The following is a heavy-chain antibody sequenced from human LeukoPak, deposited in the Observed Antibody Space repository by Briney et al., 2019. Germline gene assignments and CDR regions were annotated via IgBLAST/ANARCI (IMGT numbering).Heavy chain of an antibody. Sequence: GASVKVSCKASGYTFTGYHIHWVRQAPRQGLEWMGRINPYSGDTNVAQKFQGRVTMTRDTSITTAYMDLSSLRPDDTAVYFCARDQGSLTRSWYTGYWGQGTQVTVSS. CDR1: GYTFTGYH. J-gene: IGHJ4*02. V-gene: IGHV1-2*06. D-gene: IGHD6-13*01. CDR3: ARDQGSLTRSWYTGY. CDR2: INPYSGDT.